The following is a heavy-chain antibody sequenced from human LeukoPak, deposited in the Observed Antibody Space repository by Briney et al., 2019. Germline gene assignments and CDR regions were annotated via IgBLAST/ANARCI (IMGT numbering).Heavy chain of an antibody. CDR3: AKPGRYGDYPLDY. V-gene: IGHV3-30*18. CDR1: GFTFSSYG. J-gene: IGHJ4*02. CDR2: KSYDGSNK. Sequence: QTGGSLRLSCAASGFTFSSYGMHWFRQAPGKGLEWVAVKSYDGSNKYYADSVKGRFTISRDNSKNTLYLQMNSLRAEDAAVYYCAKPGRYGDYPLDYWGQGTLVTVSS. D-gene: IGHD4-17*01.